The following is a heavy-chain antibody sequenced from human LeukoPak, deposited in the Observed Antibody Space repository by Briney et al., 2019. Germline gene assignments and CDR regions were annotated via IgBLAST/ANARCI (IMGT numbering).Heavy chain of an antibody. V-gene: IGHV1-2*02. CDR1: GYTFTDYY. CDR3: ARDQGGTIDY. D-gene: IGHD1-7*01. CDR2: IKSNSGGT. J-gene: IGHJ4*02. Sequence: GASVKVSCKASGYTFTDYYIHWVRQAPGQGLEWMGWIKSNSGGTHYAQKFQGRVTMTRDTSITTAYMELSRLTSDGTAVYYCARDQGGTIDYWGQGTLVTVSS.